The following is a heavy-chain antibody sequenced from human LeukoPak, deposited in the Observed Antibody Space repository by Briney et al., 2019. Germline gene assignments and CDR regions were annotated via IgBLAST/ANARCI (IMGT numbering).Heavy chain of an antibody. J-gene: IGHJ4*02. V-gene: IGHV3-53*01. CDR2: IYSGGST. CDR3: ARSSGSYYVLDY. CDR1: GFTVSSNY. D-gene: IGHD1-26*01. Sequence: GGSLRLSCAASGFTVSSNYMSWVRQAPGKGLEWVSVIYSGGSTYYADSVKGRFTISRDNSKNTLYLQMNSLRAEDTAVYYCARSSGSYYVLDYWGQGTLVTVSS.